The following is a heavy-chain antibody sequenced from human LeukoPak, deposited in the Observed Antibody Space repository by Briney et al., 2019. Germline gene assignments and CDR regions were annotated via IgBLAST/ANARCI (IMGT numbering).Heavy chain of an antibody. J-gene: IGHJ4*02. CDR2: IKKDGSEK. Sequence: PGGSLRLSCAASGFTFSNSWMSWVRQAPGKGLEWVANIKKDGSEKYYVDSVKGRFIISRDNAKNSLYLQTNSLRVEDTAVYYCEGSAGYWGQGTLVTVSS. D-gene: IGHD6-19*01. CDR1: GFTFSNSW. CDR3: EGSAGY. V-gene: IGHV3-7*01.